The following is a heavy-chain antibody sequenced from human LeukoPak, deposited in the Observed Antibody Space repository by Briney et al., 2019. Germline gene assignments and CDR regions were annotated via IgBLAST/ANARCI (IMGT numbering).Heavy chain of an antibody. J-gene: IGHJ4*02. CDR2: INPNSGGT. V-gene: IGHV1-2*02. CDR1: GYTFTGYY. Sequence: ASVMVSCKASGYTFTGYYMHWVRQAPGQGLEWMGWINPNSGGTNYAQKFQGRVTMTRDTSISTAYMELSRLRSDDTAVYYCARSLYYDSSGYYYQYFDYWGQGTLVTVSS. D-gene: IGHD3-22*01. CDR3: ARSLYYDSSGYYYQYFDY.